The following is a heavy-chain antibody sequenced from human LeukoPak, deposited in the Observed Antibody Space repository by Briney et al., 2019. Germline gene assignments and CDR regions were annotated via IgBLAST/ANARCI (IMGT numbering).Heavy chain of an antibody. D-gene: IGHD5-24*01. CDR2: IEQDGSEK. CDR1: GFTFSSYW. CDR3: ATATGYRFDS. Sequence: PGGSLRLSCAASGFTFSSYWMGWVRQAPGKGLEWVANIEQDGSEKYYMDFLKGRFTISRDNAKNSLYLQMNSLRAEDTAVYYCATATGYRFDSWGQGTLVTVSS. J-gene: IGHJ4*02. V-gene: IGHV3-7*05.